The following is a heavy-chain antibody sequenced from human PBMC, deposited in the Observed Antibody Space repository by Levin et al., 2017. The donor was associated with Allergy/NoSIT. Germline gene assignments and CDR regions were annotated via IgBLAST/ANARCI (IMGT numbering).Heavy chain of an antibody. CDR1: GYTTTFD. CDR3: ARGGSGWPIDY. V-gene: IGHV1-8*01. J-gene: IGHJ4*02. CDR2: MNPSSGNT. Sequence: GESLKISCKVSGYTTTFDINWVRKVTGQGLEWMGWMNPSSGNTGYAQKFRGRLTMTRDTSINTAYMELSSLRSEDTGLYYCARGGSGWPIDYWGQGTLVTVSS. D-gene: IGHD6-19*01.